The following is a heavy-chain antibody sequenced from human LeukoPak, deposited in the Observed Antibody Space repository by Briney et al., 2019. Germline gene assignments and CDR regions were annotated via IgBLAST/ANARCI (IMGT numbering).Heavy chain of an antibody. J-gene: IGHJ4*02. Sequence: HPGGSLRLSCAASGFTFRSNGMNWVRQAPGKGLEWVAVISSDGSNKSYGDSVKGRFTISRDNSKNTLYLQMNSLRAEDTAVYYCARDRDVVASYYFDYWGQGTLVTVSS. D-gene: IGHD2-15*01. CDR3: ARDRDVVASYYFDY. CDR1: GFTFRSNG. CDR2: ISSDGSNK. V-gene: IGHV3-30*03.